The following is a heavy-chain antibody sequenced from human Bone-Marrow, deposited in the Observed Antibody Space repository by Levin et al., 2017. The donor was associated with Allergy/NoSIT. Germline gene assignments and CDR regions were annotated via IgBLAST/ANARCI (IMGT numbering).Heavy chain of an antibody. CDR3: ATVVPTATRHWFDP. CDR1: GASISNGYHY. D-gene: IGHD2-15*01. CDR2: IFVSGIT. Sequence: SETLSLTCYVSGASISNGYHYWTWIRQPPGKGLEWIGYIFVSGITNYNPSLRSRVNISVDTSTNQFSLHLSSVTAADTAVYFCATVVPTATRHWFDPWGQGILVTVSS. J-gene: IGHJ5*02. V-gene: IGHV4-30-4*01.